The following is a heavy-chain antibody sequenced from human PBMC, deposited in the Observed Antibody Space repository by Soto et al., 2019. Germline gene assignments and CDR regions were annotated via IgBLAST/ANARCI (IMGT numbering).Heavy chain of an antibody. J-gene: IGHJ3*02. CDR1: GFTLSSSE. CDR2: VGSSGNTK. V-gene: IGHV3-48*03. CDR3: ARGLEYYFKPGVFDI. Sequence: EVQLVESGGGLEQPGGSLRLSCAASGFTLSSSEMNWVRQAPGKGLEWVSYVGSSGNTKYYADSVKGRFTISRDNAKNYLYLQMNSLRAEDTAVYYCARGLEYYFKPGVFDIWGQGTMVTVSS. D-gene: IGHD1-26*01.